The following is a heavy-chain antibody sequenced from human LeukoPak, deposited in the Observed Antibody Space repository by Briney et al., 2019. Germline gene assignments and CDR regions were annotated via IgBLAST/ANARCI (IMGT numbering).Heavy chain of an antibody. V-gene: IGHV3-30*04. D-gene: IGHD6-6*01. CDR3: ARDLGPHSSSPNTGAFDI. J-gene: IGHJ3*02. CDR1: GFTFSSYA. Sequence: GKSLRLSCAASGFTFSSYAMHWVRQAPGKGLEWVAVISYDGFDRYYADSVKGRFSISRDNSKNTLHLQMNSLRAEDTAVYYCARDLGPHSSSPNTGAFDIWGQGTMVTVSS. CDR2: ISYDGFDR.